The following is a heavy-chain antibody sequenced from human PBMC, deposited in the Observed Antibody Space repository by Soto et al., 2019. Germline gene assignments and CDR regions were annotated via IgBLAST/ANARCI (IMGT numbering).Heavy chain of an antibody. CDR2: VYWNDDK. CDR1: GFSLNTNGVG. V-gene: IGHV2-5*01. J-gene: IGHJ4*02. CDR3: AHRHFNKVAYFDY. Sequence: SGPTLVNPTQTLTLTCTVSGFSLNTNGVGVGWIRQPPGKALEWLAIVYWNDDKRYSSSLGSRLTIARDASRNQVVLTMTNMDPVDTATYYCAHRHFNKVAYFDYWGQGTLVTVSS.